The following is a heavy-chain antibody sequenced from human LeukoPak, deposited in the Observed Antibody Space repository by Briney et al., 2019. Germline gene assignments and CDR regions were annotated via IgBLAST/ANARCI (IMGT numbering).Heavy chain of an antibody. CDR3: ARGGGTFDI. CDR1: GFIFGDYW. V-gene: IGHV3-7*01. J-gene: IGHJ3*02. D-gene: IGHD3-16*01. Sequence: GGSLRLSCAASGFIFGDYWMSWVRQAPGKGLEWVANIKEDGSEKSYVDSVKGRFTISRDNAKNSLSLQMNSLRVEDTAIYYCARGGGTFDIWGQGTMVTVSS. CDR2: IKEDGSEK.